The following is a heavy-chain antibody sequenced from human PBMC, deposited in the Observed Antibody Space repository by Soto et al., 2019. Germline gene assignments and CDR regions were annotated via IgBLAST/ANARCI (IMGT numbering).Heavy chain of an antibody. V-gene: IGHV3-21*01. CDR3: ARDSYDSSGYQGDAFDI. CDR2: ISSSSSYI. J-gene: IGHJ3*02. Sequence: GGSLRLSCAASGFTFSSYSMNWVRQAPGKGLEWVSSISSSSSYIYYADSVKGRFTISRDNAKNSLYLQMNSLRAEDTAVYYCARDSYDSSGYQGDAFDIWGQGTMVTVSS. D-gene: IGHD3-22*01. CDR1: GFTFSSYS.